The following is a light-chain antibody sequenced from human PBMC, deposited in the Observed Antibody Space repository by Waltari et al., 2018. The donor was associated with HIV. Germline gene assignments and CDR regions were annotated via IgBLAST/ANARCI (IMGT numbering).Light chain of an antibody. J-gene: IGLJ2*01. Sequence: QSVLTQPPSVSGAPGQRVTLPSTGSNSNLGTHHVHWYQQFPGTAPQLLIYNTNSRPSGVPGRFSGSKSGTSASLAITGLQAEDEADYFCQSSDSTLSGSVFGGGTKLTVL. CDR2: NTN. CDR1: NSNLGTHH. V-gene: IGLV1-40*01. CDR3: QSSDSTLSGSV.